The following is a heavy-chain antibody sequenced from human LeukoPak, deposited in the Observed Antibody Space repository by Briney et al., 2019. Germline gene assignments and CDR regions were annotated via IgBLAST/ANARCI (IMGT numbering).Heavy chain of an antibody. CDR3: ARHFRTGGRSTDAFDI. CDR1: GGSISSYY. Sequence: PSETLSLTCTVSGGSISSYYWSWIRQPPGKGLEWIGYIYYSGSTNYNPSLSGRVTISVDTSKNHFSLRLSSVTAPDTAVYYCARHFRTGGRSTDAFDIWGQGTMVTVSS. J-gene: IGHJ3*02. CDR2: IYYSGST. D-gene: IGHD2-15*01. V-gene: IGHV4-59*08.